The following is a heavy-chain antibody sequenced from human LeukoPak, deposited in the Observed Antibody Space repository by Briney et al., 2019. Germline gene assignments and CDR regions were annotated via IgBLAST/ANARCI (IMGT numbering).Heavy chain of an antibody. CDR3: ARDELYYDILTGYNYYYGMDV. D-gene: IGHD3-9*01. CDR1: GFTFSSYS. CDR2: ISSSSSTI. Sequence: PGGSLRLSCAASGFTFSSYSMNWVRQAPGKGLEWVSHISSSSSTIYYADSVKGRFTISRDNAKNSLYLQMNSLRAEDTAVYYCARDELYYDILTGYNYYYGMDVWGQGTTVTVSS. J-gene: IGHJ6*02. V-gene: IGHV3-48*01.